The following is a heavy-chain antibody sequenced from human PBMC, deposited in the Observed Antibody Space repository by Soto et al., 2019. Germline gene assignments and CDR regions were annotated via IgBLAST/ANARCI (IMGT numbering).Heavy chain of an antibody. D-gene: IGHD4-17*01. CDR2: VNPRGAAT. CDR3: ARSGFYGDFDY. V-gene: IGHV1-46*02. Sequence: QVQLVQSGAEVKKPGASVKVSCKASGYIFDTYHMHWVRQAPGQGLEWMGVVNPRGAATTHPQKFQGRVYLTGDTSTSTVYMELSSLRSEDTAVYYCARSGFYGDFDYWGQGTLVTVSS. J-gene: IGHJ4*02. CDR1: GYIFDTYH.